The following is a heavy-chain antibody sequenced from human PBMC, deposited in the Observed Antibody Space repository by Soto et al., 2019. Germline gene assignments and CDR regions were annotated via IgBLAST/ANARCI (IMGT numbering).Heavy chain of an antibody. V-gene: IGHV3-11*05. D-gene: IGHD1-7*01. J-gene: IGHJ4*02. Sequence: GGSLRLSCTASGFTFSDYYMNWISKAPGKGLEWVSYITSSSSYTYYANSVMGRFTISIDNSKNSLYLQLNSLRAEDTAVYYCAKGNYRPHDYWGQGTLVTVSS. CDR1: GFTFSDYY. CDR3: AKGNYRPHDY. CDR2: ITSSSSYT.